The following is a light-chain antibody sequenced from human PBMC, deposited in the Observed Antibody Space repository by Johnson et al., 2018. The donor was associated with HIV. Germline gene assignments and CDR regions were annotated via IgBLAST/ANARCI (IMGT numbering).Light chain of an antibody. CDR3: GTWVTSLSAGF. CDR1: SSNIGNNY. V-gene: IGLV1-51*01. Sequence: QSVLTQPPSVSAAPGQKVTISCSGSSSNIGNNYVSWYQQLPGRAPKLLIYDNNKRPSGIPDRFSGSKSGTSATLGITGLQTGDEADYYCGTWVTSLSAGFFGPGTKVSVL. CDR2: DNN. J-gene: IGLJ1*01.